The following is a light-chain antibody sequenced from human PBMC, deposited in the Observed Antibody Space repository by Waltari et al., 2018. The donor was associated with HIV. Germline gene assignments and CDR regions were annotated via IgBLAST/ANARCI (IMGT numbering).Light chain of an antibody. V-gene: IGLV2-23*02. Sequence: QSALTQPASVSGSPGQSITIPCTGTSSDVGSYNLVPWYQQHHGKAPKLNIYEVRKRPSGVSNRFSGSKSGNTASLTISGLQAEDEADYYCCSYAGSSTFYVFGTGTKVTVL. CDR2: EVR. CDR3: CSYAGSSTFYV. CDR1: SSDVGSYNL. J-gene: IGLJ1*01.